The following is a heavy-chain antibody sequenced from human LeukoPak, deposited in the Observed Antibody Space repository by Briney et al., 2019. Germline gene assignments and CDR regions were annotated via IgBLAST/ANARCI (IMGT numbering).Heavy chain of an antibody. D-gene: IGHD5-18*01. CDR1: GYSFSTYW. V-gene: IGHV5-51*01. CDR3: ARLDSYGYGYVDY. J-gene: IGHJ4*02. CDR2: IYPGDSDT. Sequence: GESLKISCKGSGYSFSTYWIGWVRQMPGKGLEWVAIIYPGDSDTRYYRSFQGQVSISADRSISTAYLQWGSLKALDTAMYYCARLDSYGYGYVDYWGQGALVTVSS.